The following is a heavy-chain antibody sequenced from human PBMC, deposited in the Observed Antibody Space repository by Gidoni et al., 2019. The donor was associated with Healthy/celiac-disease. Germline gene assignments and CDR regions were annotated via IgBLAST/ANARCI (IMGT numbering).Heavy chain of an antibody. CDR3: AHLYQLIAFDI. Sequence: EVQLVESGGGLVQPGGSLRLSCAASGFTFSSYSMNWVRQAPGKGLEWVSYISSSSSTIYYADSVKGRFTISRDNAKNSPYLQMNSLRAEDTAVYYCAHLYQLIAFDIWGQGTMVTVSS. D-gene: IGHD2-2*01. V-gene: IGHV3-48*04. CDR2: ISSSSSTI. CDR1: GFTFSSYS. J-gene: IGHJ3*02.